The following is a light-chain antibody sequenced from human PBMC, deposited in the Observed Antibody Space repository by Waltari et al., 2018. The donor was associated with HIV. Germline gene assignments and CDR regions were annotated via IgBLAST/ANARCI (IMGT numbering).Light chain of an antibody. J-gene: IGLJ1*01. CDR2: EVN. V-gene: IGLV2-23*02. CDR1: SSDVGNYDL. Sequence: QSALTQPASVSGSLGQSITISCTGTSSDVGNYDLVSWYQQHPGKAPKIIIYEVNKRPPGASNRMSGSKSGNTASLTISGLQAEDEAEYYCCSYADSYSYVFGTGTKVTVL. CDR3: CSYADSYSYV.